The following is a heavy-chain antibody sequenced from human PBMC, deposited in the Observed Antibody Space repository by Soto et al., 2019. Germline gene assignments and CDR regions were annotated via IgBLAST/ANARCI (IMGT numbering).Heavy chain of an antibody. CDR1: GFTFSSYS. D-gene: IGHD3-10*01. Sequence: GGSLRLSCAASGFTFSSYSMNWVRQAPGKGLEWVSSISSSSSYIYYADSVKGRFTISRDNAKNSLYLQMNSLRAEDTAVYYCARDIDYGSGSYYYYYMDVWGKGTTVTVSS. CDR3: ARDIDYGSGSYYYYYMDV. J-gene: IGHJ6*03. V-gene: IGHV3-21*01. CDR2: ISSSSSYI.